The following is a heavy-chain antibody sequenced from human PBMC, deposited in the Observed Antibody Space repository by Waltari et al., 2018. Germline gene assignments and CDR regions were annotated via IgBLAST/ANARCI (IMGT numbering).Heavy chain of an antibody. Sequence: VQLVESGGGLVKHGGSLRLSCAASGFTFRSHSMKWVRQAPGTGLEWVSTISSSSSYIYYADSVKGRFTISRDNAKNSLYLQMNSLRAEDTAVYYCAREDIVVVPAVYYYYMDVWGKGTTVTVSS. V-gene: IGHV3-21*01. D-gene: IGHD2-2*01. CDR1: GFTFRSHS. CDR2: ISSSSSYI. CDR3: AREDIVVVPAVYYYYMDV. J-gene: IGHJ6*03.